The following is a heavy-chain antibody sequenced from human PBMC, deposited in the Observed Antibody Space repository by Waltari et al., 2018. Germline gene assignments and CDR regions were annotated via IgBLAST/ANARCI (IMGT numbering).Heavy chain of an antibody. CDR2: IHGSGRT. CDR3: ARDRGRGLYLDS. CDR1: GDSMNSNYW. Sequence: QLQLQQSGPGLVKPSASLSLTCAVSGDSMNSNYWWNWVRQPPGKGLEWIGQIHGSGRTNYNPSLESRVTVSIDTSNNQFSLKMSYATAADTAVYYCARDRGRGLYLDSWGQGTLVTVSP. D-gene: IGHD2-15*01. V-gene: IGHV4-4*02. J-gene: IGHJ4*02.